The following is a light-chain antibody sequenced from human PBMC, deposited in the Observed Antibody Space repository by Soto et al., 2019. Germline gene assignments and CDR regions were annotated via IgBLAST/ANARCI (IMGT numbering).Light chain of an antibody. CDR1: QSVSSSY. J-gene: IGKJ1*01. CDR3: QQYANSRT. V-gene: IGKV3-20*01. CDR2: GAS. Sequence: EIVLTQSPGTLSLSPGERATLSCRASQSVSSSYLAWYQQKPGQAPRLLIYGASSRATGIPDRFSGSGSGTDFTLTISRLEPEDSAVYYCQQYANSRTFGQGTKVDI.